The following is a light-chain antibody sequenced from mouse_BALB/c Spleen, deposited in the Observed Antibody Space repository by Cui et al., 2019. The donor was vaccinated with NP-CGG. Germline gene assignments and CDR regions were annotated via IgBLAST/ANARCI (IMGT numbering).Light chain of an antibody. CDR2: GTN. CDR3: ALWYSNHWV. CDR1: TGAVTTSNY. Sequence: QAVVTQESALTTSPGETVQPTCRSSTGAVTTSNYPNWVQEKPDHLFTGLIGGTNNRAPGVPARFSGSLIGDKAALTITGAQTEDEAIYFCALWYSNHWVFGGGTKLTVL. V-gene: IGLV1*01. J-gene: IGLJ1*01.